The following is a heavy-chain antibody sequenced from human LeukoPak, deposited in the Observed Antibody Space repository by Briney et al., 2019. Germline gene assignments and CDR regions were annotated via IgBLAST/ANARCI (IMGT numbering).Heavy chain of an antibody. CDR1: GGSISSSNW. CDR3: ARFRIAAPPYYYYYMDV. CDR2: INHSGST. Sequence: PSETLSLTCAVSGGSISSSNWWSWVRQPPGKGLEWIGEINHSGSTNYNPSLKSRVTISVDTSKNQFSLKLSSVAAADTAVYYCARFRIAAPPYYYYYMDVWGKGTTVTISS. D-gene: IGHD6-13*01. J-gene: IGHJ6*03. V-gene: IGHV4-4*02.